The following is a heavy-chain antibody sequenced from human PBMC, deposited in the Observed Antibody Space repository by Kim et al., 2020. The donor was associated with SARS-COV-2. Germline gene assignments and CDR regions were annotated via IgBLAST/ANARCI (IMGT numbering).Heavy chain of an antibody. CDR1: GFTFSSYA. J-gene: IGHJ6*02. D-gene: IGHD6-13*01. V-gene: IGHV3-23*01. CDR3: AKGSYSSSWKYYYYYGMDV. CDR2: ISGSGGST. Sequence: GGSLRLSCAASGFTFSSYAMSWVRQAPGKGLEWVSAISGSGGSTYYADSVKGRFTISRDNSKNTLYLQMNSLRAEDTAVYYCAKGSYSSSWKYYYYYGMDVWGQGTTVTVSS.